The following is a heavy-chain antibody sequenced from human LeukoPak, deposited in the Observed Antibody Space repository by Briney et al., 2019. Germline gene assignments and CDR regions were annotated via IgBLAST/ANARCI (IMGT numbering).Heavy chain of an antibody. J-gene: IGHJ4*02. CDR3: ARHMGCSSGYLGSVDY. Sequence: GGSLRLSCAASGFTFSTYSMNWVRQAPGKGLEWVSTISSSSSYIYYADSVKGRFTISRDNAKNSLYLQMNSLRAEDTAVYYCARHMGCSSGYLGSVDYWGQGTLVTVSS. D-gene: IGHD3-22*01. CDR1: GFTFSTYS. CDR2: ISSSSSYI. V-gene: IGHV3-21*01.